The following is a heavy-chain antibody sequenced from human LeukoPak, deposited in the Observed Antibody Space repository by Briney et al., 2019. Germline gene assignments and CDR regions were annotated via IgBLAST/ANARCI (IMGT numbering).Heavy chain of an antibody. CDR1: GFTFSSYS. CDR2: ITGTSGRT. V-gene: IGHV3-23*01. J-gene: IGHJ4*02. D-gene: IGHD6-13*01. CDR3: AKDHVNAGRLDY. Sequence: QSGGSLRLSCAAYGFTFSSYSMNWVRQAPGKGLEWVSLITGTSGRTYYAASVKGRFTISRDNSKNTVYLQMDNLRAEDTALYYCAKDHVNAGRLDYWGQGTPVTVSS.